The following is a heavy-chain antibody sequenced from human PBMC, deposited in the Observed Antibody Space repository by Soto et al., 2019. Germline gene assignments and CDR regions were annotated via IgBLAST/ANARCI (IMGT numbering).Heavy chain of an antibody. J-gene: IGHJ5*02. Sequence: SETLSLTCAVSGGFISSGGYSWSWIRQPPGKGLEWIGYIYHSGSTYYNPSLKSRVTISVDRSKNQFSLKLSSVTAADTAVYYCARVPDRWGQGTLVTVSS. V-gene: IGHV4-30-2*01. CDR1: GGFISSGGYS. CDR3: ARVPDR. CDR2: IYHSGST. D-gene: IGHD2-2*01.